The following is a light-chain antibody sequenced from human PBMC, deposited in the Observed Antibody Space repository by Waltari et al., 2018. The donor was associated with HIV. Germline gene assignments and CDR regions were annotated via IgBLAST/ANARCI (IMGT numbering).Light chain of an antibody. V-gene: IGKV2-28*01. CDR2: LGS. J-gene: IGKJ2*01. Sequence: DIVMTQSPLSLSVAPGEPASISCRSSQSLLHYNGNNYLDWYLQRPGQSPHLLIYLGSNRASGVPDRFSGSGTGADFTLKISRVEAEDVGIYYCMQDLQTPYTFGQGTKLEIK. CDR3: MQDLQTPYT. CDR1: QSLLHYNGNNY.